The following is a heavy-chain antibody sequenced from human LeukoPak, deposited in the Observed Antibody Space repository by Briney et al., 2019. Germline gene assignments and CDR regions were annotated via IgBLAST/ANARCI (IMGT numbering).Heavy chain of an antibody. CDR3: ARDPIQLWSFDY. J-gene: IGHJ4*02. D-gene: IGHD5-18*01. Sequence: GGSLRLSCAASGFTFSTYNMNWVRQAPGKGLDWVSYISSSSTTIYYADSVKGRFTISRDNAKNSLSLQMNSLRPEDTAVYYCARDPIQLWSFDYWGQGTLVTVSS. V-gene: IGHV3-48*04. CDR1: GFTFSTYN. CDR2: ISSSSTTI.